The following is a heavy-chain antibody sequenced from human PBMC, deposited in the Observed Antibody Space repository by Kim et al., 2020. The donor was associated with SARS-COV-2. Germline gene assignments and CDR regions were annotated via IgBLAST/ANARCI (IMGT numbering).Heavy chain of an antibody. D-gene: IGHD3-10*01. V-gene: IGHV5-51*01. CDR1: GYSFTSYW. CDR3: ARRGVREERQFDP. CDR2: IYPGDSDT. Sequence: GESLKISCKGSGYSFTSYWIGWVRQMPGKGLEWIGIIYPGDSDTRYSPSFQGQVTISADKSISTAYLQWSSLKASDTATYYCARRGVREERQFDPWGQGTLVTVSS. J-gene: IGHJ5*02.